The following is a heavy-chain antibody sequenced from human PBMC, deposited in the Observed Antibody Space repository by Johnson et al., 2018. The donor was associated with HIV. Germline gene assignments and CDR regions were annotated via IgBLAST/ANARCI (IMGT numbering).Heavy chain of an antibody. D-gene: IGHD1-1*01. V-gene: IGHV3-66*02. CDR2: IYSGGST. J-gene: IGHJ3*02. Sequence: VQLVESGGGLVQPGGSLRLSCAASGFTFRNHWMSWVRQAPGKGLEWVSVIYSGGSTYYADSVKGRFTISRDNSKNTLYLQMSSLRAEDTAVYYCARGGIIHDAFDIWGQGTMVTVSS. CDR3: ARGGIIHDAFDI. CDR1: GFTFRNHW.